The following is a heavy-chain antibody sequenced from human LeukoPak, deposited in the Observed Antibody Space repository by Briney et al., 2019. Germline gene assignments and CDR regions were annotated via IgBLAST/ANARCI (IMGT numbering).Heavy chain of an antibody. CDR3: ARVVVGATWGYYFDY. J-gene: IGHJ4*02. V-gene: IGHV3-23*01. Sequence: GGSLRLSCAVSGITLSNYGMSWVRQAPGKGLEWVAGISDRGGSTNYADSVKGRFTISRDNSKNTLYLQMNSLKAEDTAVYYCARVVVGATWGYYFDYWGQGTLVTVSS. CDR1: GITLSNYG. D-gene: IGHD1-26*01. CDR2: ISDRGGST.